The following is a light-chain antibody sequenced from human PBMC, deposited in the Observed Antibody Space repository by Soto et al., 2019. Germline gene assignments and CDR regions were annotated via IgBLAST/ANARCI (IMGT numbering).Light chain of an antibody. V-gene: IGKV1-9*01. CDR1: QGISSY. CDR3: QQLNSYPHT. J-gene: IGKJ2*01. CDR2: AAS. Sequence: DIQLTQSPSFLSASVGDRVTITCRASQGISSYLAWYQQKPGQAPNLLIYAASTLQSGVPSRFSGSGSGTEFTLTISSLQPEDFATYYCQQLNSYPHTFGQGTKLEIK.